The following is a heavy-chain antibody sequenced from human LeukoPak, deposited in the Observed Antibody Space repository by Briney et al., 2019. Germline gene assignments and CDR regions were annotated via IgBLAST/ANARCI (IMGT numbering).Heavy chain of an antibody. V-gene: IGHV3-33*01. D-gene: IGHD6-6*01. Sequence: GGSLRLSCAASGLTFSSYGVHWVRQAPGKGLEWVAVIWYDGSNKYYADSVKGRFTTSRDNPKNTPYLQINSRRAEATAVYDCARMKSPSSLFYYHYMDVWGKGTTVSVSS. CDR2: IWYDGSNK. CDR3: ARMKSPSSLFYYHYMDV. J-gene: IGHJ6*03. CDR1: GLTFSSYG.